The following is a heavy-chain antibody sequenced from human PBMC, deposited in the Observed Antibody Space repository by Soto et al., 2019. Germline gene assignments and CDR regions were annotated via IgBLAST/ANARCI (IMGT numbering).Heavy chain of an antibody. V-gene: IGHV3-30-3*01. D-gene: IGHD3-9*01. CDR3: ARDHQDILTGYYDY. J-gene: IGHJ4*02. CDR1: GFTFSSYA. CDR2: ISYDGSNK. Sequence: PGGSLRLSCAASGFTFSSYAMHWVRQAPGRGLEWVAVISYDGSNKYYADSVKGRFTISRDNSKNTLYLQMNSLRAEDTAVYYCARDHQDILTGYYDYWGQGTLVTVSS.